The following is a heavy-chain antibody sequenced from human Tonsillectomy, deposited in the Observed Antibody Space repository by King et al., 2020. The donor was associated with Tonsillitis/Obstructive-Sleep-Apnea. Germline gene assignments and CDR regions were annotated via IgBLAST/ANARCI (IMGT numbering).Heavy chain of an antibody. J-gene: IGHJ5*02. CDR2: IYWDDDK. D-gene: IGHD3-9*01. V-gene: IGHV2-5*02. Sequence: TLKESGPTLVKPTQTLTLTCTFSGFSLSTSGVGVGWIRQPPGKALEWLALIYWDDDKRYSPSLKSRLTITKDTSKNQVVLTMTNMDPVDTATYYCANRNYDILTGYDWFDPWGQGTLVTVSS. CDR3: ANRNYDILTGYDWFDP. CDR1: GFSLSTSGVG.